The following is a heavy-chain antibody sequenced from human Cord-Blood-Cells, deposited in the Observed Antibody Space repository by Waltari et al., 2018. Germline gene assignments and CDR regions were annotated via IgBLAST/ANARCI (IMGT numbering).Heavy chain of an antibody. J-gene: IGHJ4*02. V-gene: IGHV4-59*01. D-gene: IGHD3-3*01. CDR3: ARVVRYTYDFWSGYFDY. Sequence: GLEWIGYIYYSGSTNYNPSLKSRVTISVDTSKNQFSLKLSSVTAADTAVYYCARVVRYTYDFWSGYFDYWGQGTLVTVSS. CDR2: IYYSGST.